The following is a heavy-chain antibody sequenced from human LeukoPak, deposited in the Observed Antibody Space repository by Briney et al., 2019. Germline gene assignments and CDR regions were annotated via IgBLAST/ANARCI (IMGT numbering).Heavy chain of an antibody. D-gene: IGHD3-10*01. J-gene: IGHJ5*02. Sequence: ASVKVSCKASGYTFTSYSINWVRQAPGQGLEWMGRISAYNGNTDYAQKFQGRVTMTEDTSTDTAYMELSSLRSEDTAVYYCATLHVLLWFGELFHWFDPWGQGTLVTVSS. CDR3: ATLHVLLWFGELFHWFDP. V-gene: IGHV1-18*01. CDR1: GYTFTSYS. CDR2: ISAYNGNT.